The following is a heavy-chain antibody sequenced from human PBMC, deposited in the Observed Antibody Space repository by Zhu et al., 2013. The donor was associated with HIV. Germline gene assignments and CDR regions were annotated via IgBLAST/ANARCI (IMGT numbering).Heavy chain of an antibody. CDR2: INAGNGNT. V-gene: IGHV1-3*01. Sequence: QVQLVQSGAEVKKPGASVKVSCKASGYTFTSYAMHWVRQAPGQRLEWMGWINAGNGNTKYSQKFQGRVTITRDTSASTAYMELSSLRSEDTAVYYCAREQSDSYSSNPIAVAGYDWFDPWGQGTLVTVSS. J-gene: IGHJ5*02. CDR3: AREQSDSYSSNPIAVAGYDWFDP. CDR1: GYTFTSYA. D-gene: IGHD6-19*01.